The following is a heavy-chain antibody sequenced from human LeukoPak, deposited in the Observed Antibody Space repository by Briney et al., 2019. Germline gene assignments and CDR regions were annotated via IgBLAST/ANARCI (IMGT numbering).Heavy chain of an antibody. CDR2: INTKTGNP. D-gene: IGHD1-14*01. CDR1: GYTITNYG. Sequence: ASVKVSCKASGYTITNYGMNWVRQAPGQGLEWMGWINTKTGNPTYAQGFTGRFAFSLDTSVSSAYLQINSLKAGDTAVYYCARAGIPVWFDPWGQGTLVTVSS. CDR3: ARAGIPVWFDP. V-gene: IGHV7-4-1*02. J-gene: IGHJ5*02.